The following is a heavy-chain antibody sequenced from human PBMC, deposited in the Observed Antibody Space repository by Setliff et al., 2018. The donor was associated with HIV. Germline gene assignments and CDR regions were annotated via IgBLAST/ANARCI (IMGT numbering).Heavy chain of an antibody. D-gene: IGHD4-17*01. J-gene: IGHJ4*02. CDR3: ARPGGSYGDYGWCLRF. CDR2: INTHSGYT. CDR1: GYTFNNYG. V-gene: IGHV1-18*01. Sequence: GASVKVSCKASGYTFNNYGISWVRQAPGQGLEWMGWINTHSGYTNYAQKFQGRLTMTTDTSTSTAYMELRSLRSDDTAMYYCARPGGSYGDYGWCLRFWGQGTLVTVSS.